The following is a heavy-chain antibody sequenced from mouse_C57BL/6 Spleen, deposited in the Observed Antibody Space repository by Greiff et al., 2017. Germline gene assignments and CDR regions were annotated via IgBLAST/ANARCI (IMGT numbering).Heavy chain of an antibody. CDR3: ARKSVYYGNYYAMDY. J-gene: IGHJ4*01. CDR1: GYTFTSYW. Sequence: QVQLQQPGAELVKAGASVKLSCKASGYTFTSYWMHWVKQRPGQGLEWIGMIHPNSGSTNYNEKFKSKATLTVDKSSSTAYMQLSSLTSEDSAVYYCARKSVYYGNYYAMDYWGQGTSVTVSS. V-gene: IGHV1-64*01. CDR2: IHPNSGST. D-gene: IGHD2-1*01.